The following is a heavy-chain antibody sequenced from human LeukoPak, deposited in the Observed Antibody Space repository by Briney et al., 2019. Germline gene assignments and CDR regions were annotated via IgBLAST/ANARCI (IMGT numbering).Heavy chain of an antibody. Sequence: PSETLSLTCTVSGGSVSSGSYYWSWLRQPPGKGLEWIGYIYYSGSTNYNPSLKSRVTISVDTSKNQFSLKLSSVTAADTAVYYCASTSRDGYMVYWGQGTLVTVSS. CDR2: IYYSGST. D-gene: IGHD5-24*01. V-gene: IGHV4-61*01. J-gene: IGHJ4*02. CDR3: ASTSRDGYMVY. CDR1: GGSVSSGSYY.